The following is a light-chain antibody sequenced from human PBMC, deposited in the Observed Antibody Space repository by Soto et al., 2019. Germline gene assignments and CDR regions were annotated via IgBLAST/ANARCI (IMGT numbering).Light chain of an antibody. CDR2: LNN. J-gene: IGLJ2*01. Sequence: QSVLTKPPSVSGAPGQRVTISCTGSSSNIGAGYDVHWYQQLPGTAPKLLIYLNNNRPSGVPDRFSGSKSDTSASLAITGLQAEDEADYYCQSYDNSLSGPVLIGGGTKVTVL. CDR1: SSNIGAGYD. CDR3: QSYDNSLSGPVL. V-gene: IGLV1-40*01.